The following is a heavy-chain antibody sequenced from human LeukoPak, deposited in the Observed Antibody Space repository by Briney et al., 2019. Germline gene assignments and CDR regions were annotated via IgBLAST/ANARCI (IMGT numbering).Heavy chain of an antibody. CDR1: GYTLTELS. CDR2: FDPEDGET. V-gene: IGHV1-24*01. J-gene: IGHJ4*02. D-gene: IGHD5-12*01. CDR3: ATHRDSGYDLLRY. Sequence: VASVKVSCKVSGYTLTELSVHWVRQAPGKGLEWMGGFDPEDGETIYAQKFQGRVTMTEDTSTDTAYMELSSLRSEDTAVYYCATHRDSGYDLLRYWGQGTLVTVSS.